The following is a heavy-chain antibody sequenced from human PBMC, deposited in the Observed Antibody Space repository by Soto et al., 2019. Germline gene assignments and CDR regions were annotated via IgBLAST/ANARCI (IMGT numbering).Heavy chain of an antibody. Sequence: QVQLQQWGAGLLKPSETLSLTCAVYGGSFSGYYWSWIRQPPGKGLEWIGEINHSGSTNYNPSLTSRVTLSVDTSKNQFSLKLSSVTAADTAVYDCARGSLLAPLDYWGQGTLVTVSS. V-gene: IGHV4-34*01. CDR3: ARGSLLAPLDY. D-gene: IGHD1-26*01. J-gene: IGHJ4*02. CDR2: INHSGST. CDR1: GGSFSGYY.